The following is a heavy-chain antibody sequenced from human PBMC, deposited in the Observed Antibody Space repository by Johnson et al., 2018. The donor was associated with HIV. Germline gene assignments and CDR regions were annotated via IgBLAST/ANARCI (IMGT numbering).Heavy chain of an antibody. J-gene: IGHJ3*02. CDR3: AREGIWYCSGGSCYGAFDI. CDR1: GFTFSSYG. D-gene: IGHD2-15*01. V-gene: IGHV3-30*03. CDR2: MSYDGIKK. Sequence: QMLLVESGGGVVQPGRSLRLSCAASGFTFSSYGMHWVRQAPGKGLQWVALMSYDGIKKYYADSVKGRFPISRDNSKNTLYLQMNSLRADDTAVYYCAREGIWYCSGGSCYGAFDIWGQGTMVTVSS.